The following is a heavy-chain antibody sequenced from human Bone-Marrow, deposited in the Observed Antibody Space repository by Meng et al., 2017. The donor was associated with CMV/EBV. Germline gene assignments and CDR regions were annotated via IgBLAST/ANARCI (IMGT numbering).Heavy chain of an antibody. V-gene: IGHV3-30*04. D-gene: IGHD2/OR15-2a*01. CDR3: VRDPYFGSFDY. CDR1: GFTFSSYA. J-gene: IGHJ4*02. Sequence: GESLKISCAASGFTFSSYAMHWVRQAPGKGLEWVAVISYDGSNKYYADSVKGRFTISRDNSKNTLYLQMNSLRAEDTAVYYCVRDPYFGSFDYWGQGTLVTVSS. CDR2: ISYDGSNK.